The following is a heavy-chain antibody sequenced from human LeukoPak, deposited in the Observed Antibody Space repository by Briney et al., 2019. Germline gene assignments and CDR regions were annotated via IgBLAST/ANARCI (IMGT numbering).Heavy chain of an antibody. Sequence: GGSLRLSCAASGFSVSSNYMSWVRQAPGKGLEWVSVIYSGGSTYYADSVKGRFTISRDNSKNPLYLQMNSLRAEEPAVYYLARGSGECQDYDYWGQGTLVTVSS. CDR2: IYSGGST. CDR1: GFSVSSNY. CDR3: ARGSGECQDYDY. J-gene: IGHJ4*02. D-gene: IGHD3-10*01. V-gene: IGHV3-66*01.